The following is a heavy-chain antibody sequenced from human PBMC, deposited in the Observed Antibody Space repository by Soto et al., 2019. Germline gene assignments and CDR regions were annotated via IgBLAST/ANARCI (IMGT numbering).Heavy chain of an antibody. CDR2: INHSGST. J-gene: IGHJ6*02. CDR3: ARARITMVRGVIIKDYYYGMDV. D-gene: IGHD3-10*01. CDR1: GGSFSGYY. V-gene: IGHV4-34*01. Sequence: SETLSLTCAVYGGSFSGYYWSWIRQPPGKGLEWIGEINHSGSTNYNPSLKSRVTISVDTSKNQFSLKLSSVTAADTAVYYCARARITMVRGVIIKDYYYGMDVWGHGTTVTVSS.